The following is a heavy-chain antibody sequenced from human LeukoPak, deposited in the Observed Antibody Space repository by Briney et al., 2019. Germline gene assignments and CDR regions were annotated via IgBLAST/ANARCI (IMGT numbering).Heavy chain of an antibody. D-gene: IGHD3-10*01. J-gene: IGHJ4*02. CDR1: GFTFSSYS. Sequence: QPGGSLRLPCAASGFTFSSYSMNWVRQAPGKGLEWVSYISSSSSSTIYYADSVKGRFTISRDNAKNSLYLQMNSLRAEDTAVYYCARIGSTMVRGAFDYWGQGTLVTVSS. V-gene: IGHV3-48*01. CDR3: ARIGSTMVRGAFDY. CDR2: ISSSSSSTI.